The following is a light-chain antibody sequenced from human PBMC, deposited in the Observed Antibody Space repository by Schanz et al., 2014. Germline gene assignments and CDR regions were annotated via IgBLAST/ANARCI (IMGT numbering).Light chain of an antibody. Sequence: EIVLTQSPATLSLSPGERATLSCRASQTVYSNLAWYQQKPGQAPRLLIYGASTRATGIPARFSGSGSGTEFTLTISSLQSEDFAVYYCQHRSSWPLTFGGGTKVEIK. CDR1: QTVYSN. CDR3: QHRSSWPLT. CDR2: GAS. V-gene: IGKV3-15*01. J-gene: IGKJ4*01.